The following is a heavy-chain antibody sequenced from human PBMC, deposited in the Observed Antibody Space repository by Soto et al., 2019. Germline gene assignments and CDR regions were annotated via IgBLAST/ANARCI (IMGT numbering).Heavy chain of an antibody. D-gene: IGHD4-17*01. CDR1: GGSNSSYY. CDR3: ARTTAVPNTLRSRYFFDY. V-gene: IGHV4-59*01. J-gene: IGHJ4*02. CDR2: VYYSGTT. Sequence: PSETLSLTCTVSGGSNSSYYWSWIRQPPGKRLEWIGYVYYSGTTNYNPSLKSRVTISVDLSKNQFSLRLSSVTTADTALYYCARTTAVPNTLRSRYFFDYWGQGTLVTVSS.